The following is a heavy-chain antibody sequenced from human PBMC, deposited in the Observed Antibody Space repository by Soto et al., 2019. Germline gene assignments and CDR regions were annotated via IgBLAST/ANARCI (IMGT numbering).Heavy chain of an antibody. CDR2: INHSGST. J-gene: IGHJ4*02. CDR3: ARDNLGPDY. Sequence: SETLSLTCAVYGGSFSGYYWSWIRQPPGKGLEWIGEINHSGSTNYNPSLKSRVTISVDTSKNQFSLKLSSVTAADTAVYYCARDNLGPDYWGQGTLVTVSS. D-gene: IGHD3-16*01. V-gene: IGHV4-34*01. CDR1: GGSFSGYY.